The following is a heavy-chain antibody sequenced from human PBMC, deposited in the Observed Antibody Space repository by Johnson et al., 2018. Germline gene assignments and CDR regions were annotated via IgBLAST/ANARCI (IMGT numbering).Heavy chain of an antibody. CDR2: IKKDGSEK. CDR3: VGGVGLILKH. CDR1: GFTFSNYW. V-gene: IGHV3-7*01. Sequence: VQLVQSGGGLVPPGGSLRLSCAASGFTFSNYWMFWVRQAPGKGLEWVATIKKDGSEKLYVDSVKGRFTMSSDNAKNSLYLQMNSLRDEDTAVYYWVGGVGLILKHWGQGTLVRVSS. J-gene: IGHJ1*01. D-gene: IGHD1-26*01.